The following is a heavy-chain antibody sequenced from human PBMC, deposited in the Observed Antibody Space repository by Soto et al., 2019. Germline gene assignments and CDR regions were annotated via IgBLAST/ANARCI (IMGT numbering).Heavy chain of an antibody. CDR2: IYYSGRT. CDR3: ARYAGSSWFDY. CDR1: SGSISTYY. J-gene: IGHJ4*02. Sequence: QVQLQESGPGLVKPSETLSLTCTVSSGSISTYYWSWIRQPPGKGLEWIGYIYYSGRTNYNPSLKSRVTISLDTSRNQCSLKLSSVTAADTAVYYCARYAGSSWFDYWGQGTLVTVSS. D-gene: IGHD6-13*01. V-gene: IGHV4-59*01.